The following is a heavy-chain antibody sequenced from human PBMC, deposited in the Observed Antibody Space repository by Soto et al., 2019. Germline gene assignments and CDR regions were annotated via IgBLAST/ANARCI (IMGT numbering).Heavy chain of an antibody. V-gene: IGHV1-46*01. CDR3: AKMTTVTTGPAYYYGMDV. J-gene: IGHJ6*02. CDR1: GYTFTSYY. D-gene: IGHD4-17*01. CDR2: INPSGGST. Sequence: QVQLVQSGAEVKKPGASVKVSCKASGYTFTSYYMHWVRQAPGQGLEWMGIINPSGGSTSYAQKFRGRVTMTRDTSTSTVYMELSSMRSEDTAVYYCAKMTTVTTGPAYYYGMDVWGQGTTVTVSS.